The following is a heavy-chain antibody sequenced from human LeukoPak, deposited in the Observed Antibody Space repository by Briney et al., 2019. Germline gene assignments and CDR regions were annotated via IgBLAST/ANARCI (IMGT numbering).Heavy chain of an antibody. CDR2: INHSGST. V-gene: IGHV4-34*01. D-gene: IGHD2-2*01. CDR3: ARGGYCSSTSCYARVAQSDY. CDR1: GGSLSGYY. J-gene: IGHJ4*02. Sequence: KPSETLSRTCAVYGGSLSGYYWSWIRQPPGKGLEWIGEINHSGSTNYNPSLKSRVTISVDTSKNQFSLKLSSVTAADTAVYYCARGGYCSSTSCYARVAQSDYWGQGTLVTVSS.